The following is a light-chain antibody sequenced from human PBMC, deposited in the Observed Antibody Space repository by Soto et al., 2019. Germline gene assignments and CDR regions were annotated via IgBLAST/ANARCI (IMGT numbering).Light chain of an antibody. CDR3: QQFDNLPLT. CDR2: DAY. CDR1: QDISNY. Sequence: DIQMTQSPSSLSASVGDRVTITCQASQDISNYLNWYQQKPGEAPKLLIYDAYNLETGVPSRFSGSGSGTDFTFTFSRLQPEDIAAYYCQQFDNLPLTFGPGTKVNIK. J-gene: IGKJ3*01. V-gene: IGKV1-33*01.